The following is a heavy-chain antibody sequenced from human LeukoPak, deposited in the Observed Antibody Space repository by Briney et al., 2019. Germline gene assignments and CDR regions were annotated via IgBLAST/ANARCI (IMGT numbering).Heavy chain of an antibody. CDR2: ISSSGDIT. Sequence: PGGSLRLSCAASGIAFSSNAMSWVRQTPGKGLEWVSSISSSGDITSYADSVKGRFTIPRDKSKNTLYLQMNSLRAEDTAVYYCAKRDTSGYYYFDYWGQGTLVTVSS. CDR3: AKRDTSGYYYFDY. J-gene: IGHJ4*02. CDR1: GIAFSSNA. V-gene: IGHV3-23*01. D-gene: IGHD3-22*01.